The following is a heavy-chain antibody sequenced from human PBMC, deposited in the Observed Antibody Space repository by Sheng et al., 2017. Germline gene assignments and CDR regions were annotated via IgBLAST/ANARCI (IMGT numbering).Heavy chain of an antibody. Sequence: EVQLVESGGGLVQPGGSLRLSCAASGFTFSSYWMHWVRQAPGKGLVWVSRINTDGSSTSYADSVKGRFTISRDNARNTLYVQMNSLRAEDTAMYYCVRVQILPDDIFDNWGRGTMVT. J-gene: IGHJ3*02. CDR2: INTDGSST. V-gene: IGHV3-74*01. D-gene: IGHD3-22*01. CDR1: GFTFSSYW. CDR3: VRVQILPDDIFDN.